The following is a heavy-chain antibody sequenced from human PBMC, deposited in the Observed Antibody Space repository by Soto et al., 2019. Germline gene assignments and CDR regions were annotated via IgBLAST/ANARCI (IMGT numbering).Heavy chain of an antibody. V-gene: IGHV3-9*01. Sequence: EVQLVESGGGLVQPGRSLRLSCAASGFTFDDYAMHWVRQAPGKGLEWVSGISWNSGSIGYADSVKGRFTISRDNAKNSLDLQMNSLRAEDTALYYCAKDIWPRTPDDYMDVWGKGTTVTVSS. J-gene: IGHJ6*03. CDR3: AKDIWPRTPDDYMDV. CDR2: ISWNSGSI. CDR1: GFTFDDYA. D-gene: IGHD3-10*01.